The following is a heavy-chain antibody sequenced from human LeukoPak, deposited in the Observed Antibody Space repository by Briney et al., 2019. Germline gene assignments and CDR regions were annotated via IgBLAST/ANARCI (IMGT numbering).Heavy chain of an antibody. CDR3: ATRSCSISACRASSYHCMDF. V-gene: IGHV3-7*01. CDR2: IKQDGSEG. D-gene: IGHD2-2*01. J-gene: IGHJ6*03. CDR1: GFTFSDYW. Sequence: GGSLRLSCAASGFTFSDYWMTWVRQAPGKGLEWVANIKQDGSEGYYVDSVKGRFTVSRDNAKSSLYLQLNSLRAEVTAVYYCATRSCSISACRASSYHCMDFWGKGTTVTVSS.